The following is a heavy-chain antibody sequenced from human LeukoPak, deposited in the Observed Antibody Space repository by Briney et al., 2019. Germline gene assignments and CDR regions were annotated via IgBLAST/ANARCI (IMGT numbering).Heavy chain of an antibody. J-gene: IGHJ4*02. CDR1: GGSISSYY. CDR3: ARDFSDRSYFDY. V-gene: IGHV4-59*01. D-gene: IGHD1-14*01. Sequence: PSETLSLTCTVSGGSISSYYWSWIRQTPGKGLEWIGYIYYSGSTNYNPSLKSRVTISVDTSKNQVSLKLSSVTAADTAVYYCARDFSDRSYFDYWGQGTLVTVSS. CDR2: IYYSGST.